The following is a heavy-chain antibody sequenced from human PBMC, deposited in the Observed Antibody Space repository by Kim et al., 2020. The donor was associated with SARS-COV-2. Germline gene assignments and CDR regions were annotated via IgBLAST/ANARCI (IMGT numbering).Heavy chain of an antibody. CDR3: ARDWHGKMATTTKYFDY. CDR2: ISSSSSYI. Sequence: GGSLRLSCAASGFTFSSYSMNWVRQAPGKGLEWVSSISSSSSYIYYADSVKGRFTISRDNAKNSLYLQMNSLRAEDTAVYYCARDWHGKMATTTKYFDYWGQGTLVTVSS. V-gene: IGHV3-21*01. J-gene: IGHJ4*02. CDR1: GFTFSSYS. D-gene: IGHD5-12*01.